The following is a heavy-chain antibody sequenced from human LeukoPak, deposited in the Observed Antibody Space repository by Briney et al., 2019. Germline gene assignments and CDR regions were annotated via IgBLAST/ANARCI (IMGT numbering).Heavy chain of an antibody. J-gene: IGHJ5*02. CDR2: IYPGDSDT. D-gene: IGHD6-13*01. CDR1: GYSFTSYW. Sequence: GESLKISCKGSGYSFTSYWIGWGRQMPGKGLEWMGIIYPGDSDTRYSPSFQGQVTISADKSISTAYLQWSSLKASDTAMYYCARLREAAAGSRWFDPWGQGTLVTLSS. CDR3: ARLREAAAGSRWFDP. V-gene: IGHV5-51*01.